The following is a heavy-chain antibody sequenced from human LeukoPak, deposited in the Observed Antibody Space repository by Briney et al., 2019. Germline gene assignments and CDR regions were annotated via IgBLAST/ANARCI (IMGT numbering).Heavy chain of an antibody. CDR1: GYTFTSYY. CDR2: INPSGGST. CDR3: ARGGLTIAARSRDFDY. V-gene: IGHV1-46*01. J-gene: IGHJ4*02. D-gene: IGHD6-6*01. Sequence: ASVTVSCKASGYTFTSYYMHWVRQAPGQGLEGMGIINPSGGSTSYAQKFQGRVTMTRDTSTSTVYMELSSLRSEDTAVYYCARGGLTIAARSRDFDYWGQGTLVTVSS.